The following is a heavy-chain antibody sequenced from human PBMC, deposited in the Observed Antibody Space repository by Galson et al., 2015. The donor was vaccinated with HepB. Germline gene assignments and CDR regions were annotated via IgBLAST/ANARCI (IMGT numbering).Heavy chain of an antibody. Sequence: PALVKPTQTLTLTCTFSGFSLSTSGVGVGWIRQPPGKALEWLALIYWDDDRRYSPSLKSRFTISKDTSKNQVVLTMTNMDPVDTATYYCAHLHDPYYYYGMDVWGQGTTVTVSS. D-gene: IGHD1-1*01. V-gene: IGHV2-5*02. CDR1: GFSLSTSGVG. CDR3: AHLHDPYYYYGMDV. CDR2: IYWDDDR. J-gene: IGHJ6*02.